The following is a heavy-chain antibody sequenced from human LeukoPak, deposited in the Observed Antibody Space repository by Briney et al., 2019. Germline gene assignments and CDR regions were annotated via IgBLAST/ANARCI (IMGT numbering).Heavy chain of an antibody. CDR3: ATSSYDFWSGYGRFDP. Sequence: SETLPLTCTVSGGSISSGGYYWSWIRQHPGKGLEWIGYIYYSGSTYYNPSLKSRVTISVDTSKNQFSLKLSSVTAADTAVYYCATSSYDFWSGYGRFDPWGQGTLVTVSS. J-gene: IGHJ5*02. CDR2: IYYSGST. V-gene: IGHV4-31*03. D-gene: IGHD3-3*01. CDR1: GGSISSGGYY.